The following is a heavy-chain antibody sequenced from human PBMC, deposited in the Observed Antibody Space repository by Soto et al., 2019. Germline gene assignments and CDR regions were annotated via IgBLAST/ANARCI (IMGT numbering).Heavy chain of an antibody. V-gene: IGHV3-20*04. CDR2: ISWAGDNT. Sequence: EVQLAESGGGVARPGGSRRLSCAASGIAFGDYGMTWVRRVPGKGLEVVAGISWAGDNTGYADFAKGRFTISRDNTKKSLLLEMNSLRVEDTAFYYCARGEYTSRRGFDVWGQGTPVTVSS. J-gene: IGHJ6*02. CDR3: ARGEYTSRRGFDV. D-gene: IGHD6-6*01. CDR1: GIAFGDYG.